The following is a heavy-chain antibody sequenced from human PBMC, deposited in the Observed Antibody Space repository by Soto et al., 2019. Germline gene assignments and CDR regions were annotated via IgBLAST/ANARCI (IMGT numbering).Heavy chain of an antibody. D-gene: IGHD6-6*01. Sequence: GGSLRLSCAASGFTFSSYAMSWVRQAPGKGLEWVSAISGSGGSTYYADSVKGRFTISRDNSKNTLYLQMNSLRAEDTAVYYCAKALAPYSSSSDSVDYWGQGTLVTVSS. CDR2: ISGSGGST. CDR1: GFTFSSYA. CDR3: AKALAPYSSSSDSVDY. J-gene: IGHJ4*02. V-gene: IGHV3-23*01.